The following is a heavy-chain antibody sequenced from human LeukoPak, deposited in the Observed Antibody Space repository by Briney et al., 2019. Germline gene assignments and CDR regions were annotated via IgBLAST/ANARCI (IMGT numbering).Heavy chain of an antibody. CDR2: ISGYNGNT. CDR3: ARAYSYGSAYYYGMDV. D-gene: IGHD5-18*01. V-gene: IGHV1-18*01. Sequence: ASVKVSCKASGYTFTSYGISWVRQAPGQGLEWMGWISGYNGNTKYAHKVQGRVTMTTDTSTGTAYMELRSLRSDDTAVYHCARAYSYGSAYYYGMDVWGQGTTVTVSS. CDR1: GYTFTSYG. J-gene: IGHJ6*02.